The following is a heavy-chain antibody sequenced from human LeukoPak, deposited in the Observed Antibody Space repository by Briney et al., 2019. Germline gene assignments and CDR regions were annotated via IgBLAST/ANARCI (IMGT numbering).Heavy chain of an antibody. V-gene: IGHV4-31*03. D-gene: IGHD1-14*01. J-gene: IGHJ4*02. CDR2: IYYSGST. Sequence: NPSETLSLTCTVSGGSISSGGYYWRWIRQHPGKGLEWIGYIYYSGSTYYNPSLKSRVTISVDTSKNQFSLKLSSVTAADTAVYYCARGTPFDYWGQGTLVTVSS. CDR1: GGSISSGGYY. CDR3: ARGTPFDY.